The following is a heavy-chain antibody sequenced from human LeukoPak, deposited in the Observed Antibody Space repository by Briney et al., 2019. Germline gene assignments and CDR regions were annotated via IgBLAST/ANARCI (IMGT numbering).Heavy chain of an antibody. CDR1: GFTFSNYE. CDR2: ISGNGNTI. V-gene: IGHV3-48*03. D-gene: IGHD7-27*01. J-gene: IGHJ3*02. Sequence: GGSLRLSCAASGFTFSNYEMNRVRQAPGKGLEWLSYISGNGNTIYYADSVKGRFTISRDNAKNSLYLQMNSLRAEDTAIYYCARDQDWGSFDIWGQGTMVTVSS. CDR3: ARDQDWGSFDI.